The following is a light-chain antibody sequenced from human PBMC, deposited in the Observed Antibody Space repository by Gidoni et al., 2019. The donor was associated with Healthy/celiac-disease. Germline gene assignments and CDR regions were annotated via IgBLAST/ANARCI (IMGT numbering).Light chain of an antibody. J-gene: IGKJ4*01. CDR1: QRISSSQ. V-gene: IGKV3-20*01. CDR2: GAS. Sequence: EIVLTQSPGTLSLSPGQSATLSCRASQRISSSQLPWYQQKPGQAPRPLMYGASSRATVIPDRFSGSGSGTDFTLTISRLEPDDFAVYYCQHFGNFGGXTKVE. CDR3: QHFGN.